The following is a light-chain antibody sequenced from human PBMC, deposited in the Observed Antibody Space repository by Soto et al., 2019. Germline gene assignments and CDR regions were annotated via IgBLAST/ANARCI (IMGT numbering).Light chain of an antibody. CDR1: QSISSW. J-gene: IGKJ4*01. Sequence: DIQMTQSPSTLSASVGDRVTITCRASQSISSWLAWYQQKPGKAPKLLIYKASSLESGVPSRFSGSGSGTEFPLTISRLQPDDFATYYGQQYNSYSPTFGGGTKVEIK. V-gene: IGKV1-5*03. CDR2: KAS. CDR3: QQYNSYSPT.